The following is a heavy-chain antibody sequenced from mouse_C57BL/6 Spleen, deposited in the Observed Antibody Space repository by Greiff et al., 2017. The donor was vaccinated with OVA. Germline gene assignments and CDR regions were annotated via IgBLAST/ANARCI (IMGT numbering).Heavy chain of an antibody. CDR2: IDPNSGGT. V-gene: IGHV1-72*01. CDR1: GYTFTSYW. Sequence: QVQLKQPGAELVKPGASVKLSCKASGYTFTSYWMHWVKQRPGRGLEWIGRIDPNSGGTKYNEKFKSKATLTVDKPSSTAYMQRSSLTSEDSAVYYCASGGPYYFDYWGQGTTLTVSS. CDR3: ASGGPYYFDY. J-gene: IGHJ2*01.